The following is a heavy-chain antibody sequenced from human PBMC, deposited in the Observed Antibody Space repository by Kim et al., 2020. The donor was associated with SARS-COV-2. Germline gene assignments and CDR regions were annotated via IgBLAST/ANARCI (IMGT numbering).Heavy chain of an antibody. CDR1: GFTFSSYA. CDR3: ARDHTYILTGYFSLGY. CDR2: ISYDGSNK. V-gene: IGHV3-30*04. Sequence: GGSLRLSCAASGFTFSSYAMHWVRQAPGKGLEWVAVISYDGSNKYYADSVKGRFTISRDNSKNTLYLQMNSLRAEDTAVYYCARDHTYILTGYFSLGYWGQGTLVTVSS. J-gene: IGHJ4*02. D-gene: IGHD3-9*01.